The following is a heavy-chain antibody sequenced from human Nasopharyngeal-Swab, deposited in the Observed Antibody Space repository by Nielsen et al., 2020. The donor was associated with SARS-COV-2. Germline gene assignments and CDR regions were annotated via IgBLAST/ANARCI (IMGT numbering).Heavy chain of an antibody. D-gene: IGHD3-3*01. V-gene: IGHV4-59*01. CDR3: ARGGAEYYDFWSGYYVFDY. J-gene: IGHJ4*02. Sequence: WIRQPPGKGLEWIGYIYYSGSTNYNPSLKSRVTISVDTSKNQFSLKLSSVTAADTAAYYCARGGAEYYDFWSGYYVFDYWGQGTLVTVSS. CDR2: IYYSGST.